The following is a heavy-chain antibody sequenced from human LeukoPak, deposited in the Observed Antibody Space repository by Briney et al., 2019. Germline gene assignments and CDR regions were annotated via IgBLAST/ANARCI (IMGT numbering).Heavy chain of an antibody. CDR1: GFTFSSYW. V-gene: IGHV3-7*01. D-gene: IGHD3-16*02. J-gene: IGHJ3*02. Sequence: PGGTLRLSCAASGFTFSSYWMSWVRQAPGKGLEGVAYIKRDGSEKYYVDSVKGRFTISRDNAKNSLYLQTNSLRAEDTAVYYCTRDIEAFDIWGQGTMVTVSS. CDR2: IKRDGSEK. CDR3: TRDIEAFDI.